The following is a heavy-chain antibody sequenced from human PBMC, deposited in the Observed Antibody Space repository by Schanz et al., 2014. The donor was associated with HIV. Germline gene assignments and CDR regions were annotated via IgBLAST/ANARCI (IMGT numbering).Heavy chain of an antibody. V-gene: IGHV1-2*02. J-gene: IGHJ4*02. CDR3: ARGAAEMATMTPWRY. CDR1: GYTFIDYY. D-gene: IGHD5-12*01. Sequence: VQLVQSGAEVKEPGASVKVSCKASGYTFIDYYVHWVRQAPGQGLEWMGWINPNSGGTNYAQKFQGRVTLTRDTSISTAYMDLRSLRSDDTAVYYCARGAAEMATMTPWRYWGQGTLVTVSS. CDR2: INPNSGGT.